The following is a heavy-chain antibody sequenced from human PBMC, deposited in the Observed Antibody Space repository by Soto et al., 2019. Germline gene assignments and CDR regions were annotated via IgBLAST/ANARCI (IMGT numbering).Heavy chain of an antibody. CDR2: ISASGAAT. CDR3: TMCAVLGTASGGWCNWFDP. V-gene: IGHV3-23*01. Sequence: EVQLLESGGGLVQPGGSLRLSCTASEFTFSNNAMSWVRQAPGKGLEWVSAISASGAATYYVESVKGRFTISRDNSKNSLYVQRNCLSAEDTGVYDCTMCAVLGTASGGWCNWFDPWGQGTLVTFS. CDR1: EFTFSNNA. J-gene: IGHJ5*02. D-gene: IGHD2-21*01.